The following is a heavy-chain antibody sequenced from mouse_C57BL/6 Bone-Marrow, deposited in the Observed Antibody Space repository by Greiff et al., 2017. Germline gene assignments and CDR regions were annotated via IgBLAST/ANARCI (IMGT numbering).Heavy chain of an antibody. CDR3: ARPDDGYYPGYFDY. CDR1: GFTFSDYY. J-gene: IGHJ2*01. CDR2: ISNGGGST. Sequence: EVKVVESGGGLVQPGGSLKLSCAASGFTFSDYYMYWVRQTPEKRLEWVAYISNGGGSTYYPDTVKGRFTISRDNAKNTLYLQMSRLKSEDTAMYYCARPDDGYYPGYFDYWGQGTTLTVSS. D-gene: IGHD2-3*01. V-gene: IGHV5-12*01.